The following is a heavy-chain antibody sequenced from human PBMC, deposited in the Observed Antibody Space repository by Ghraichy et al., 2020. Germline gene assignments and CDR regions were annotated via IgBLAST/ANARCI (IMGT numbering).Heavy chain of an antibody. Sequence: GSLRLSCGASEFTFSTYAMSWVRQAPGKGLEWVSVISGSGGSTYYGDSVKGRFTISRDNSKNTLYLQMNSLRAEDTAVYYCAKDRANWGLAFDYWGQGTLVTVSS. V-gene: IGHV3-23*01. CDR1: EFTFSTYA. D-gene: IGHD7-27*01. CDR2: ISGSGGST. J-gene: IGHJ4*02. CDR3: AKDRANWGLAFDY.